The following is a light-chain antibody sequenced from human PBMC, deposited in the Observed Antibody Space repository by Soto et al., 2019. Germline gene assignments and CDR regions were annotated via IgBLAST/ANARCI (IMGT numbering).Light chain of an antibody. CDR3: QQYNSYSGG. V-gene: IGKV1-5*01. CDR1: QSISSW. Sequence: DIQMTQSPSTLSASLGDRVTITCRASQSISSWLAWYQQKPGKAPKLLIYDASSLESGVPSRFSGSGSGTEFTLTISSLQPDDFATYYCQQYNSYSGGFGQGTKVDI. J-gene: IGKJ1*01. CDR2: DAS.